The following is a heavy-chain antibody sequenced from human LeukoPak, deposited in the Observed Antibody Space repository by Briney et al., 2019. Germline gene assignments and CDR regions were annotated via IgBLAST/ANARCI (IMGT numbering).Heavy chain of an antibody. J-gene: IGHJ3*02. D-gene: IGHD3-3*01. V-gene: IGHV4-4*07. Sequence: SETLSLTCTVSGGSISSYYGSWIRQPAGKGLEWIGRIYTSGSTNYNPSLKSRVTMSVDTSKNQFSLKLSSVTAADTAVYYCARDMYYDFWSGLRHGFDIWGQGTMVTVSS. CDR1: GGSISSYY. CDR3: ARDMYYDFWSGLRHGFDI. CDR2: IYTSGST.